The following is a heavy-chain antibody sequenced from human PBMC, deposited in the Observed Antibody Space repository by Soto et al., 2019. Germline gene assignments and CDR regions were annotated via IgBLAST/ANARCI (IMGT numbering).Heavy chain of an antibody. D-gene: IGHD6-19*01. V-gene: IGHV3-30-3*01. CDR1: GFTFSSYA. J-gene: IGHJ6*02. Sequence: QVQLVESGGGVVQPGRSLRLSCAASGFTFSSYAMHWVRQAPGKGLEWVAVISYDGSNKYYADSVKGRFTISRDNSKNTLYLQMNSLRAEDTAVYYCAREYSSGWKYYYYYGMDVWGQGTTVTVSS. CDR2: ISYDGSNK. CDR3: AREYSSGWKYYYYYGMDV.